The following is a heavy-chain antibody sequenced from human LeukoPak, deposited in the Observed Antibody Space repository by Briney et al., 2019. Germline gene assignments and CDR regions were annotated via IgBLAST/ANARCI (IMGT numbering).Heavy chain of an antibody. D-gene: IGHD5-18*01. CDR1: GGSFSGYY. CDR2: INHSGST. V-gene: IGHV4-34*01. Sequence: PSETLSLTWAVYGGSFSGYYWSWMRQPPGKGLEWIGEINHSGSTNYNPSLKSRVTISVDTSKNQFSLKLSSVTAADTAVYYCARGGLRGYSYGFSVWGQGTLVTVSS. J-gene: IGHJ4*02. CDR3: ARGGLRGYSYGFSV.